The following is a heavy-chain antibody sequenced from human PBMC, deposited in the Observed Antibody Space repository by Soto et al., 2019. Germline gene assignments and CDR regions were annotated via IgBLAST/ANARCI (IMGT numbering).Heavy chain of an antibody. CDR3: AKNGHPPYYYYGLDV. CDR2: ISGYNGDT. CDR1: GYTFTRYG. V-gene: IGHV1-18*01. J-gene: IGHJ6*02. D-gene: IGHD2-8*01. Sequence: QGHLVQSGAEVKKPGTSVKVSCKASGYTFTRYGISWVRQAPGQGVEWMGWISGYNGDTNYAQNLQSSGIMTIDTSTTTAYIELRSLTSDDTAVYYCAKNGHPPYYYYGLDVWGQGTTVTVSS.